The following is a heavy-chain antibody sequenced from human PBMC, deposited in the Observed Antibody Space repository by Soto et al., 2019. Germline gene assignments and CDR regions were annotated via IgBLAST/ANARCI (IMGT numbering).Heavy chain of an antibody. Sequence: EVQLLESGGGLVQPGGSLRLSCAASGVTFTSYAMPWVRQVPGEGLQWVSSISKSGDSTYYADSVKGRFTTSRDNSKNTLYLQMNSMGAEDTAIYYCAKGSFGFDYWGQGTLVPVSS. J-gene: IGHJ4*02. D-gene: IGHD3-10*01. CDR2: ISKSGDST. CDR1: GVTFTSYA. V-gene: IGHV3-23*01. CDR3: AKGSFGFDY.